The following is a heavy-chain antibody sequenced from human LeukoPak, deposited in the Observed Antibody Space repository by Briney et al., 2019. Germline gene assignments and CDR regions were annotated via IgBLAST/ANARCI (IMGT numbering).Heavy chain of an antibody. J-gene: IGHJ3*02. D-gene: IGHD2-2*01. CDR2: IYPGDSDT. V-gene: IGHV5-51*01. CDR1: GYSFTSYW. Sequence: GESLKISCKGSGYSFTSYWIGWVRQMPGKGLEWRGIIYPGDSDTRYSPSFQGQVTISADKSISTAYLQWSSLKASDTAMYYCARGYCSSTSCSPDDAFDIWGQGTMVTVSS. CDR3: ARGYCSSTSCSPDDAFDI.